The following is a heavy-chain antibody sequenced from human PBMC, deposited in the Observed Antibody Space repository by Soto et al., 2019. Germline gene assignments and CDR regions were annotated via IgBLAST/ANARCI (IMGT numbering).Heavy chain of an antibody. D-gene: IGHD5-12*01. CDR2: IKAAGGDT. V-gene: IGHV3-23*01. CDR1: GFMFSNYP. CDR3: KRDVVASSPPGADY. J-gene: IGHJ4*02. Sequence: EVQLLASGGDLVRPGGSLRLSCAGSGFMFSNYPMSWVRQAPGKGPAWVAAIKAAGGDTYYADSVKGRFTISRDNFNDMLYLQLNSLTVEDTAMYYCKRDVVASSPPGADYWGQGTLVTVSS.